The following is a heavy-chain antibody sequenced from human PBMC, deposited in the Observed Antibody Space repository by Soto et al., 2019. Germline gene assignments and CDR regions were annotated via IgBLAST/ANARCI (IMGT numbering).Heavy chain of an antibody. CDR3: ARDEGGYDISTGYYKAHHFDY. J-gene: IGHJ4*02. Sequence: GASVQVSCKAAGYTFTHFYITWVRQAPGQGLEWMGAISPHNFNTNYAQKCRGRVTLTTEKSTNTAYMDLRSLTSDDTAVYYCARDEGGYDISTGYYKAHHFDYWGQGVPVTVS. V-gene: IGHV1-18*01. CDR2: ISPHNFNT. D-gene: IGHD3-9*01. CDR1: GYTFTHFY.